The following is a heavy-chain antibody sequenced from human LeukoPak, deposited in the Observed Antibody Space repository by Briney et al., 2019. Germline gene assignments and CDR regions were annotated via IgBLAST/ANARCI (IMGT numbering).Heavy chain of an antibody. CDR1: GFTFSSYS. J-gene: IGHJ4*02. D-gene: IGHD3-22*01. CDR3: ARTRITMIVGLASRFDY. Sequence: GGSLRLSCAASGFTFSSYSMNWVRQAPGKGLEWVSSISSSNSYIYYADSVKGRFTISRDNAKNSLYLQMNSLRAEDTAVYYCARTRITMIVGLASRFDYWGQGTLVTVSS. CDR2: ISSSNSYI. V-gene: IGHV3-21*01.